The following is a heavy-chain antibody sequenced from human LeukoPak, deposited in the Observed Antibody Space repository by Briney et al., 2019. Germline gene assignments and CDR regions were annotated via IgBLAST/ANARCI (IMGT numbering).Heavy chain of an antibody. D-gene: IGHD3-3*01. CDR1: GFTFSSYS. CDR2: ISGSGGST. CDR3: AKDHHIEYYDFWSGYGWFDP. J-gene: IGHJ5*02. V-gene: IGHV3-23*01. Sequence: GGSLRLSCAASGFTFSSYSMNWVRQAPGKGLEWVSAISGSGGSTYYADSVKGRFTISRDNAKNSLYLQMNSLRAEDTAVYYCAKDHHIEYYDFWSGYGWFDPWGQGTLVTVSS.